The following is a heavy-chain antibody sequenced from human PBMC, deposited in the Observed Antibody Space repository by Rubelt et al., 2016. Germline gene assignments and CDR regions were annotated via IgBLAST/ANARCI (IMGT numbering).Heavy chain of an antibody. CDR3: ARVVGGTPDY. Sequence: QVQLQESGPGLVKPSETLSLTCTVSGGSISSYYWSWIRQHPGKGLEWIGYIYYSGSTYYNPSLKRRVTRALDTSKNQVSLKLSSVTAADTAVYYWARVVGGTPDYWGQGTLVTVSS. CDR2: IYYSGST. D-gene: IGHD4-23*01. V-gene: IGHV4-59*06. J-gene: IGHJ4*02. CDR1: GGSISSYY.